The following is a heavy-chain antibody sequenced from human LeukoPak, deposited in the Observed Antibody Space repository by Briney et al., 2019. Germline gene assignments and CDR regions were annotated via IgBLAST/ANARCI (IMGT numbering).Heavy chain of an antibody. CDR1: GFTFSRYA. D-gene: IGHD6-13*01. Sequence: GGSLRLSCAASGFTFSRYAMNWVRQAPGKGLEWVSVISGSGGSTYYADSVKGRFTISRDNSKNTLFLQMNSLRAEDTAVYYCAKGSVAAVVTFIDFWGQGTLVTDSS. CDR3: AKGSVAAVVTFIDF. CDR2: ISGSGGST. J-gene: IGHJ4*02. V-gene: IGHV3-23*01.